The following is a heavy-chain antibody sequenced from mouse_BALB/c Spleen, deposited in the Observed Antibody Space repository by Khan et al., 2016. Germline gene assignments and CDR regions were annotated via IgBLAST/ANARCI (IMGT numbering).Heavy chain of an antibody. CDR2: ISYSGST. Sequence: EVQLQESGPGLVKPSQSLSLTCTVTGYSITSDYAWNWIRQFPGNKLEWMGYISYSGSTSYNPSLKSRISITRDTSKNQFFLQLNSVTTEDTATYYCASYYGNYWYFEVWGAGTTVTVAS. J-gene: IGHJ1*01. D-gene: IGHD2-1*01. V-gene: IGHV3-2*02. CDR3: ASYYGNYWYFEV. CDR1: GYSITSDYA.